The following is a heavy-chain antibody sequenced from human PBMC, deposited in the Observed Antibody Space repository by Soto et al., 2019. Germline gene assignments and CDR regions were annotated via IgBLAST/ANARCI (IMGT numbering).Heavy chain of an antibody. V-gene: IGHV1-69*13. J-gene: IGHJ4*02. CDR3: ARQELHYYDSSGYFDY. CDR1: GGTFSSYA. D-gene: IGHD3-22*01. CDR2: IIPIFGTA. Sequence: GASVKVSCKASGGTFSSYAISCVRQPPGQGLEWMGGIIPIFGTANYAQKFQGRVTITADESTSTAYMELSSLRSEDTAVYYCARQELHYYDSSGYFDYWGQGTLVTVSS.